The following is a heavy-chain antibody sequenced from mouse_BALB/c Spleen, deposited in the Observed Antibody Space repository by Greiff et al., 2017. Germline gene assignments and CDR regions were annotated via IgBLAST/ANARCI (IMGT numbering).Heavy chain of an antibody. Sequence: VKLVESGPGLVQPSQSLSITCTVSGFSLTSYGVHWVRQSPGKGLEWLGVICSGGSTDYNAAFISRLSISKDNSKSHVFFKMNSLQANDTAIYYCARNWGRQAWFAYWGQGTLVTVSA. V-gene: IGHV2-2*02. CDR1: GFSLTSYG. CDR2: ICSGGST. CDR3: ARNWGRQAWFAY. D-gene: IGHD6-1*01. J-gene: IGHJ3*01.